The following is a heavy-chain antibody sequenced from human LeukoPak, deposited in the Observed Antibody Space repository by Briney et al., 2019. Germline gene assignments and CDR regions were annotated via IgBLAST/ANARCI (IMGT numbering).Heavy chain of an antibody. CDR1: GGSISSSS. CDR2: ISSSSSYI. J-gene: IGHJ5*02. CDR3: ASGNGDRPGINWFDP. D-gene: IGHD4-17*01. V-gene: IGHV3-21*01. Sequence: ETVSLTCTVSGGSISSSSYYWGWIRQPPGKGLEWVSSISSSSSYIYYADSVKGRFTISRDNAKNSLYLQMNSLRAEDTAVYYCASGNGDRPGINWFDPWGQGTLVTVSS.